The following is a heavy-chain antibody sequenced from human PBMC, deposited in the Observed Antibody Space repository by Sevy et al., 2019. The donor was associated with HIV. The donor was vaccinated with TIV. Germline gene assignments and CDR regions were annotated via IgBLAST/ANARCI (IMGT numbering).Heavy chain of an antibody. CDR3: ARDPSDYYDSSGYYSY. CDR1: GFTFRSYW. D-gene: IGHD3-22*01. J-gene: IGHJ4*02. V-gene: IGHV3-7*01. Sequence: GGSLRLSCAASGFTFRSYWMSWVRQAPGKGLEWVANIKQDGREKYYVDAVKGPFTNSRDNAKNSLYLQMNSLRAEDTSVYYCARDPSDYYDSSGYYSYWGQGTLVTVSS. CDR2: IKQDGREK.